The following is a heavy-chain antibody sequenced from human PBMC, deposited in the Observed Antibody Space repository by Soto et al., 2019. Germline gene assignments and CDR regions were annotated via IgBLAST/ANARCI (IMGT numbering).Heavy chain of an antibody. J-gene: IGHJ5*02. V-gene: IGHV4-39*01. D-gene: IGHD2-2*01. Sequence: TPGKGLEWIGSIYYSGSTYYTPSLKSRVTVSVDTSKNQFSLKRSSVTAADTALYDWARQPSDPWSAPWVQRSPVTGTS. CDR2: IYYSGST. CDR3: ARQPSDPWSAP.